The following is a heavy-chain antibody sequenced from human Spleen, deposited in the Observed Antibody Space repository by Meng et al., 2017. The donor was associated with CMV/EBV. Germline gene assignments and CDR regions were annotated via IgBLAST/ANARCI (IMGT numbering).Heavy chain of an antibody. Sequence: SETLSLTFTVSGGSVSSGSYYWSWIRQPPGKGLEWIVYIYYSGSTNYNPSLKSRVTISVDTSKNQFSLKLSSVTAADTAVYYCARDIVGAKVLDYWCQGTLVTVSS. CDR1: GGSVSSGSYY. J-gene: IGHJ4*02. CDR2: IYYSGST. V-gene: IGHV4-61*01. D-gene: IGHD1-26*01. CDR3: ARDIVGAKVLDY.